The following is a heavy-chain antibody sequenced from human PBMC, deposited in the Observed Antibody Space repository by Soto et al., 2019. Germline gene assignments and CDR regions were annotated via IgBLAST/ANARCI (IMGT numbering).Heavy chain of an antibody. CDR1: GFPFSTYD. V-gene: IGHV3-13*01. D-gene: IGHD6-19*01. CDR3: SRGPVAGPSYYYMDM. Sequence: EVLLVASGGGLVQPGGSLRLSCAASGFPFSTYDMHWVRQSPGKGLEWISAIGAAGDTYYSDSMKGRFTISRDNAKSSLYLQMNSLSAGDSAVYYCSRGPVAGPSYYYMDMWGKGTTVIVSS. CDR2: IGAAGDT. J-gene: IGHJ6*03.